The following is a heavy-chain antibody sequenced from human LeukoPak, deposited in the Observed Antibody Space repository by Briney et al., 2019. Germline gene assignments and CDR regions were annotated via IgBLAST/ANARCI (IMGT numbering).Heavy chain of an antibody. V-gene: IGHV3-21*01. Sequence: GGSLRLSCVASGFTFSSYSMNWVRQAPGKGLEWVSSISSSSSYIYYADSVKGRFTISRDNAKNSLYLQMNSLRAEDTAVYYCARARRYCSSTSCLYYYYMDVWGKGTTVTVSS. CDR1: GFTFSSYS. CDR3: ARARRYCSSTSCLYYYYMDV. J-gene: IGHJ6*03. D-gene: IGHD2-2*01. CDR2: ISSSSSYI.